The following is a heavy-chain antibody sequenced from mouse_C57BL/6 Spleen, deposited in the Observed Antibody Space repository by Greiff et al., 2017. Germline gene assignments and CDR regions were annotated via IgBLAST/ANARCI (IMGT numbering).Heavy chain of an antibody. CDR3: ARDYDQRDAMDY. D-gene: IGHD2-4*01. V-gene: IGHV1-19*01. J-gene: IGHJ4*01. Sequence: EVKLMESGPVLVKPGASVKMSCKASGYTFTDYYMNWVKQSHGKSLEWIGVINPYNGGTSYNQKFKGKATLTVDKSSSTAYMELNSLTSEDSAVYYCARDYDQRDAMDYWGQGTSVTVSS. CDR1: GYTFTDYY. CDR2: INPYNGGT.